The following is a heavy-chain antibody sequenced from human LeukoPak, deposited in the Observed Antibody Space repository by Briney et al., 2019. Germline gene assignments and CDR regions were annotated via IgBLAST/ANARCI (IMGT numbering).Heavy chain of an antibody. J-gene: IGHJ4*02. V-gene: IGHV1-18*01. CDR1: GYTFTSYG. D-gene: IGHD6-19*01. CDR3: ARGSTYFYSSSQDFDY. Sequence: ASVKVSCKASGYTFTSYGISWVRQAPGQGLEWMGWISAYNGNTNYAQKLQGRVTMTTDTSTSTAYMELRSLRSDDTAVYYCARGSTYFYSSSQDFDYWGQGTLVTVPS. CDR2: ISAYNGNT.